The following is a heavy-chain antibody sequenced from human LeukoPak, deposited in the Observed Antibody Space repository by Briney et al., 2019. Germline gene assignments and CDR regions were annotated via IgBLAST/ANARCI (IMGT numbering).Heavy chain of an antibody. CDR1: GYTFTGYY. CDR3: ARDMSTKIQLWSNY. Sequence: ASVKVSCKASGYTFTGYYMHWVRQAPGQGLGWMGWINPNSGGTNYAQKFQGRVTMTRDTSISTAYMELSRLRSDDTAVYYCARDMSTKIQLWSNYWGQGTLVTVSS. D-gene: IGHD5-18*01. J-gene: IGHJ4*02. V-gene: IGHV1-2*02. CDR2: INPNSGGT.